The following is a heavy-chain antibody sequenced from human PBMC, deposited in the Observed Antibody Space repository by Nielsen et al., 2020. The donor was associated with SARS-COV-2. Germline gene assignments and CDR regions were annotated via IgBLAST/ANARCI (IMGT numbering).Heavy chain of an antibody. V-gene: IGHV1-69*13. D-gene: IGHD1-26*01. CDR2: IIPIFGTA. CDR3: AKDLISGSYWQTLNYFHGMDV. J-gene: IGHJ6*02. CDR1: GGTFSSYA. Sequence: SVKVSCKASGGTFSSYAISWVRQAPGQGLEWMGGIIPIFGTANYAQKFQGRVTITADESTSTAYMELSSLRVEDTAVYYCAKDLISGSYWQTLNYFHGMDVWGQGTTVTVSS.